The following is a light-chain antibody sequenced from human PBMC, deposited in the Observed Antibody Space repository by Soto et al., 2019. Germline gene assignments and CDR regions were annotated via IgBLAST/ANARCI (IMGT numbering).Light chain of an antibody. J-gene: IGLJ2*01. V-gene: IGLV2-8*01. CDR1: SGDVGTYKY. Sequence: QSALTQPPSASGSPGQSVTISCTGTSGDVGTYKYVSLYQQHPGQSPKFIIYEVSKRPSGVPDRFSGSKSGNTASLTVSGLQAEDEADYYCTSYAGSNNWIFGGGTKLTVL. CDR2: EVS. CDR3: TSYAGSNNWI.